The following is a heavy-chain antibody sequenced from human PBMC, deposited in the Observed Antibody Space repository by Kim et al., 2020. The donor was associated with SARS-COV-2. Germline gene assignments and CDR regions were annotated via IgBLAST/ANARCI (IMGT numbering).Heavy chain of an antibody. CDR1: GGTFSSYA. Sequence: SVKVSCKASGGTFSSYAISWVRQAPGQGLEWMGGIIPIFGTANYAQKFQGRVTITADESTSTAYMELSSLRSEDTAVYYCARDVVPAAISAFDIWGQGTMVTVSS. CDR3: ARDVVPAAISAFDI. CDR2: IIPIFGTA. V-gene: IGHV1-69*13. D-gene: IGHD2-2*01. J-gene: IGHJ3*02.